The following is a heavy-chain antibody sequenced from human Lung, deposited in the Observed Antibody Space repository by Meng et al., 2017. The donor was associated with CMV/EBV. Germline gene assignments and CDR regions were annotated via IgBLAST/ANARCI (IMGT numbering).Heavy chain of an antibody. Sequence: GGSLRLXFTTSGFTFGNYSMSWVRQAPGKGLEWVGFIRSKPYGGATDYAASAKGRFTISRDDSKSIAYLQMNSLKTEDTAIYYCAPNYDFVEFWGQGTLVTVSS. J-gene: IGHJ4*02. CDR2: IRSKPYGGAT. V-gene: IGHV3-49*04. D-gene: IGHD3-3*01. CDR3: APNYDFVEF. CDR1: GFTFGNYS.